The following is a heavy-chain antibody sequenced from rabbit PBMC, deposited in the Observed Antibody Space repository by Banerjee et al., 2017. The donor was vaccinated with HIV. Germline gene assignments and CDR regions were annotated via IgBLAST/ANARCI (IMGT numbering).Heavy chain of an antibody. D-gene: IGHD1-1*01. CDR3: ARRATSNGDYGGAFDS. Sequence: EESGGDLVKPGASLTLTCKASGIDFSSSYYMCWVRQAPGKGPEWIACIYNGDGNTYYASWVNGRFTITRSTSLNTVTLQMTSLTAADTATYFCARRATSNGDYGGAFDSWGQGTLVTVS. CDR2: IYNGDGNT. J-gene: IGHJ2*01. V-gene: IGHV1S47*01. CDR1: GIDFSSSYY.